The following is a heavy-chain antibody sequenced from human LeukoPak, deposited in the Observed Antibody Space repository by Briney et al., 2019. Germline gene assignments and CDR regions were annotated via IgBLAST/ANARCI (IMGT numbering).Heavy chain of an antibody. CDR1: GFTFSSYS. V-gene: IGHV3-21*01. D-gene: IGHD4-17*01. Sequence: GSLRLSCAASGFTFSSYSMNCVRQAPGKGLEWVSSISSGSSYIYYADSVKGRFTISRDNAKNSLYLQMNSLRAEDTAVYYCARGVTTTVTTPGHWGQGTLVTVSS. CDR2: ISSGSSYI. CDR3: ARGVTTTVTTPGH. J-gene: IGHJ4*02.